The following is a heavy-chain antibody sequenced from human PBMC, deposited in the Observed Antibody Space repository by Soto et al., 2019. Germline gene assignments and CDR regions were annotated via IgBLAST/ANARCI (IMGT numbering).Heavy chain of an antibody. Sequence: SETLSLNCTVSGNSIASCYWSWIRQPPGKGLEWIAYIYYTGSTNYNPSLKSRVTISVDTSKNQFSLKLNSVTAADTAVYYCAKHLRLQYFDSWGLGTLVTVSS. V-gene: IGHV4-59*08. J-gene: IGHJ4*01. CDR3: AKHLRLQYFDS. CDR1: GNSIASCY. CDR2: IYYTGST. D-gene: IGHD4-4*01.